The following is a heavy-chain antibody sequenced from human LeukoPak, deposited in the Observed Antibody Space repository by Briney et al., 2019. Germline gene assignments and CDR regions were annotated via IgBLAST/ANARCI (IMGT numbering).Heavy chain of an antibody. CDR2: INHSGST. D-gene: IGHD2-2*01. Sequence: SETLSLTCAVYGGSFSGYHWSWIRQPPGKGLEWIGEINHSGSTNYNPSLKSRVTISVDTSKNQFSLKLSSVTAADTAVYYCARGARGYCSSTSCYSWFDPWGQGTLVTVSS. CDR3: ARGARGYCSSTSCYSWFDP. J-gene: IGHJ5*02. V-gene: IGHV4-34*01. CDR1: GGSFSGYH.